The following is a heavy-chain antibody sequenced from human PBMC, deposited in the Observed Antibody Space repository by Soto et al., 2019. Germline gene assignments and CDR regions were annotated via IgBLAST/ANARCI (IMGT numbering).Heavy chain of an antibody. Sequence: ASVKVSCKASGYTFTGYYMHWVRQAPGQGLEWMGWINPNSGGTNYAQKFQGWVTMTRDTSISTAYMELSRLRSDDTAVYYCARVADDYDFWSGYSDGAFDIWGQGTMVTVSS. CDR1: GYTFTGYY. CDR2: INPNSGGT. D-gene: IGHD3-3*01. V-gene: IGHV1-2*04. J-gene: IGHJ3*02. CDR3: ARVADDYDFWSGYSDGAFDI.